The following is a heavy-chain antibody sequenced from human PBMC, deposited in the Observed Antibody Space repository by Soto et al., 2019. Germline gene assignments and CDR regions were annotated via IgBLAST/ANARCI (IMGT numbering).Heavy chain of an antibody. CDR2: INHSGST. V-gene: IGHV4-34*01. D-gene: IGHD3-10*02. J-gene: IGHJ1*01. CDR1: GGSFSGYY. CDR3: ASQRVFRGAPRCSQP. Sequence: QVQLQQWGAGLLKPSETLSLTCAVYGGSFSGYYWSWIRQPPGKGLEWIGEINHSGSTNYNPSLKSRVTISVDTSKTQFSVKLGSVPAADRVVYYCASQRVFRGAPRCSQPGGQGTLVTVSS.